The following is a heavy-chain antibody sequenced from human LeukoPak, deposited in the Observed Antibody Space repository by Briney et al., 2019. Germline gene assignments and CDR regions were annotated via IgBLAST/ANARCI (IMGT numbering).Heavy chain of an antibody. V-gene: IGHV3-21*01. Sequence: GGSLRLSCAASGFTFSSYSMNWVRQAPGKGLEWVSSISSSSSYIYYADSVKGRFTISRDNAKDSLYLQMNSLRAEDTAVYYCARGIPNGEATRYWGQGTLVTVSP. CDR1: GFTFSSYS. CDR3: ARGIPNGEATRY. D-gene: IGHD5-12*01. J-gene: IGHJ4*02. CDR2: ISSSSSYI.